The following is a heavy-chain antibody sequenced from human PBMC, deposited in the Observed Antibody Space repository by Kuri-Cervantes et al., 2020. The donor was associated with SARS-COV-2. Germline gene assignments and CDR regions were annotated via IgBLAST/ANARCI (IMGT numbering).Heavy chain of an antibody. CDR3: ARGPYLDN. J-gene: IGHJ4*02. V-gene: IGHV4-59*01. CDR2: IYHSGNT. D-gene: IGHD3-10*01. CDR1: GFTFSSYS. Sequence: GSLRLSCAASGFTFSSYSMNWVRQAPGKGLEWIGYIYHSGNTNYNPSLKSRVTISVDTSKNQFSLKLNSVTAADTAVYYCARGPYLDNWGQGTLVTVSS.